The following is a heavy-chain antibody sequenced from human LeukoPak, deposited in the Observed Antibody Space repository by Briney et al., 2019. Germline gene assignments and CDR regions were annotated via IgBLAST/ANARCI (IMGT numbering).Heavy chain of an antibody. J-gene: IGHJ6*03. CDR2: IYYSGST. Sequence: SETLSLTCTVSGGSISSYYWSWIRQPPGKGLEWIGYIYYSGSTNYNPPLKSRVTISVDTSKNQFSLKLSSVTAADTAVYYCARGSLYCSSTSCPPSSPYYYYMDVWGKGTTVTVSS. CDR1: GGSISSYY. D-gene: IGHD2-2*01. V-gene: IGHV4-59*01. CDR3: ARGSLYCSSTSCPPSSPYYYYMDV.